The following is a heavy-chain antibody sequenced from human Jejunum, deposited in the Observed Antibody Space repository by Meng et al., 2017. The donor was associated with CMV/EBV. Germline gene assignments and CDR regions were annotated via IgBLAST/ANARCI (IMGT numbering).Heavy chain of an antibody. V-gene: IGHV1-2*02. Sequence: TGYYMHWVRQAPGQGLEWMGWINPDTGSVTNSAKKFQGRVTVTSDTSMSTAYMELSSLRSDDTAVYYCTQTSGRNCRSGSCYSFDYWGQGTLVTVSS. CDR2: INPDTGSVT. CDR3: TQTSGRNCRSGSCYSFDY. D-gene: IGHD2-15*01. J-gene: IGHJ4*02. CDR1: TGYY.